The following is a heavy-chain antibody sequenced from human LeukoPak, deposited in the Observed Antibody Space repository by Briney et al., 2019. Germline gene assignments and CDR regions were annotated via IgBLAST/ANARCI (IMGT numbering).Heavy chain of an antibody. Sequence: ASVKVSCKASGYTFTGYYMHWVRQAPGQGLEWMGWINPNSGGTNYAQKFQGRVTMTRDTSISTAYMELSRLRSDDTAVYYCARVTSGSGSSRRMDVWGQGTTVTVSS. V-gene: IGHV1-2*02. D-gene: IGHD3-10*01. CDR3: ARVTSGSGSSRRMDV. J-gene: IGHJ6*02. CDR2: INPNSGGT. CDR1: GYTFTGYY.